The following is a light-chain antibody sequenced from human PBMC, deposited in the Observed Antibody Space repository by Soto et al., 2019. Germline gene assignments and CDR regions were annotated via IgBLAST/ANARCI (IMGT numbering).Light chain of an antibody. CDR3: QQYDNLPLT. V-gene: IGKV1-33*01. J-gene: IGKJ4*01. Sequence: DIQMTQSPSSLSASVGDRVTITCQASQDISNYLNWYQQKPGKAPKLLIYDASNLETGVPSRFSGSGSGTDFTFTISSLQPEGIATYYCQQYDNLPLTFGGGTKVDI. CDR2: DAS. CDR1: QDISNY.